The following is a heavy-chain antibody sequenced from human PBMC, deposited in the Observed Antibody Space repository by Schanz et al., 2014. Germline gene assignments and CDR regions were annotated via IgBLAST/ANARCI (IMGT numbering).Heavy chain of an antibody. V-gene: IGHV4-39*01. D-gene: IGHD3-22*01. CDR3: ARPSSVVGITGWFDT. CDR1: GTSITSSTYY. Sequence: QLQLRESGPGLVKPSETLSLICSVSGTSITSSTYYWGWIRQPPGKGPEWIGSISYSGNTYYTPSRKSRVTISLDTSKTRFSLKLPSVTAADTAVYYCARPSSVVGITGWFDTWGQGTLVTVSS. CDR2: ISYSGNT. J-gene: IGHJ5*02.